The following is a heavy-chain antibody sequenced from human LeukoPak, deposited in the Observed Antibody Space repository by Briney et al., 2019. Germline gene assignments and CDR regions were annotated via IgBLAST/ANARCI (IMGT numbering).Heavy chain of an antibody. J-gene: IGHJ3*02. CDR2: IYYSGST. CDR1: GGSISSYY. Sequence: SETLSLTCTVSGGSISSYYWSWIRQPPGKGLEWIGDIYYSGSTNYNPSLKSRVTISVDTSKNQFSLKLSSVTAADTAVYYCARHCGESYYSVADAFDIWGQGTMVTVSS. CDR3: ARHCGESYYSVADAFDI. V-gene: IGHV4-59*08. D-gene: IGHD1-26*01.